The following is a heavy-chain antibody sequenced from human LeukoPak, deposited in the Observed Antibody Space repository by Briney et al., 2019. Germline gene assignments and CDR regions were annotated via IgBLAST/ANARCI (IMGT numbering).Heavy chain of an antibody. CDR1: GFTFSGSA. CDR3: TRRDESSGWRDFDY. J-gene: IGHJ4*02. Sequence: GGSLRLSCAASGFTFSGSAMHWVRQASGKGLEWVGRIRSKANSYATAYAASVKGRFTISRDDSKNTAYLQMNSLKTEDTAVYYCTRRDESSGWRDFDYWGQGTLVTVSS. V-gene: IGHV3-73*01. CDR2: IRSKANSYAT. D-gene: IGHD6-19*01.